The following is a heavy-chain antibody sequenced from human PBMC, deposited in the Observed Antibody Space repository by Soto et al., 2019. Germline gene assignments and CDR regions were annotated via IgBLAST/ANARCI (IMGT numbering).Heavy chain of an antibody. D-gene: IGHD3-10*01. CDR3: AKDVYYYASGTLGAFDI. J-gene: IGHJ3*02. CDR2: ISWNSHYI. V-gene: IGHV3-9*01. CDR1: GFSFEDYG. Sequence: EVQLVQYGGGLVQPGRSLRLSCTSSGFSFEDYGMHWVRQAPGKGLEWVSGISWNSHYIGYADSVKGRFTISRDDAKNSVYRQMNSLRAEDTALYYCAKDVYYYASGTLGAFDIWGQGTEVTVSS.